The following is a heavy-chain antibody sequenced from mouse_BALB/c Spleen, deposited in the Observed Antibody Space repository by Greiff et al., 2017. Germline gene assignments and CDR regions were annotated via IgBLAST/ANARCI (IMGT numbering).Heavy chain of an antibody. CDR3: ARDGGNAMDY. D-gene: IGHD1-1*02. V-gene: IGHV5-17*02. Sequence: EVMLVESGGGLVQPGGSRKLSCAASGFTFSSFGMHWVRQAPEKGLEWVAYISSGSSTIYYADTVKGRFTISRDNPKNTLFLQMTSLRSEDTAMYCCARDGGNAMDYWGQGTSVTVSS. CDR2: ISSGSSTI. CDR1: GFTFSSFG. J-gene: IGHJ4*01.